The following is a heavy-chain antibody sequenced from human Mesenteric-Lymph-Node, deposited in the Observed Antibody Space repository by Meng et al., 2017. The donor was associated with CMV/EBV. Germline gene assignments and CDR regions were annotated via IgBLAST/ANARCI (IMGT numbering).Heavy chain of an antibody. V-gene: IGHV4-59*12. CDR1: GASFSSYY. CDR3: AGDTSQADY. J-gene: IGHJ4*02. CDR2: IYYSGST. Sequence: GSLRLSCTVSGASFSSYYWSWIRQPPGKGLEWIGSIYYSGSTYYNPSLKSRVTISVDTSKNQFSLKLSSVTAADTAVYYCAGDTSQADYWGQGTLVTVSS.